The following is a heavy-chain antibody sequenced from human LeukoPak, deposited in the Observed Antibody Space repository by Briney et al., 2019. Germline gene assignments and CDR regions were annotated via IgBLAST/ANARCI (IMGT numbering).Heavy chain of an antibody. CDR1: GFTFSSYA. Sequence: GGSLRLSCAASGFTFSSYAMSWVRQAPGKGLEWVSAISGSGGSTYYADSVKGRFTISRENSKNTLYLQMNSLRAEDTAVYYCAKKREIAVAADFDYWGQGTLVTVSS. CDR2: ISGSGGST. J-gene: IGHJ4*02. V-gene: IGHV3-23*01. CDR3: AKKREIAVAADFDY. D-gene: IGHD6-19*01.